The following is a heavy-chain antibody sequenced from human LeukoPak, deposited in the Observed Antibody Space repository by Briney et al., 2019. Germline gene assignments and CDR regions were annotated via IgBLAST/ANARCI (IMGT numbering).Heavy chain of an antibody. Sequence: GESLKISCKGSGYSFTSYWIGWVRQMPGKGLEWMGIIYPGDSDTRYSPSFQGQVTISTDKSISTACLQWSSLKASDTAMYYCARLVAMVNNWFDPWGQGTLVTVSS. D-gene: IGHD5-18*01. J-gene: IGHJ5*02. V-gene: IGHV5-51*01. CDR1: GYSFTSYW. CDR3: ARLVAMVNNWFDP. CDR2: IYPGDSDT.